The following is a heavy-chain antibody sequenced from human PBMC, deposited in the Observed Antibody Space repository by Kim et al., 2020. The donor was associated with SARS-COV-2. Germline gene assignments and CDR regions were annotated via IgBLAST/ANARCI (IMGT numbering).Heavy chain of an antibody. CDR3: ARDQGVEMATINFAHYWYFDL. CDR1: GGSISSYY. CDR2: IYYSGST. J-gene: IGHJ2*01. Sequence: SETLSLTCTVSGGSISSYYWSWIRQPPGKGLEWIGYIYYSGSTNYNPSLKSRVTISVDTSKNQFSLKLSSVTAADTAVYYCARDQGVEMATINFAHYWYFDLWGRGTLVTVSS. V-gene: IGHV4-59*01. D-gene: IGHD5-12*01.